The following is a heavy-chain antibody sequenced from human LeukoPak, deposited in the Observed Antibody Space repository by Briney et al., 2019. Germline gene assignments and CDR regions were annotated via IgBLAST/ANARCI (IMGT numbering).Heavy chain of an antibody. D-gene: IGHD6-19*01. CDR1: GGSINNYY. V-gene: IGHV4-59*01. J-gene: IGHJ4*01. CDR2: IYYSGNT. Sequence: FETLPFTCTVSGGSINNYYWSWIRQSPGKGLEWIGFIYYSGNTNYNPSLKSRVTISVDTSKNHFSLKLSSVTAADTAVYYCARGVLGGSGWYDVPFDYWGDGTIVSVSS. CDR3: ARGVLGGSGWYDVPFDY.